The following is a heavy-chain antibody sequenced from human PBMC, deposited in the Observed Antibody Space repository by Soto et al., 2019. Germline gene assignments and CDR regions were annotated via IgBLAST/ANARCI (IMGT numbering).Heavy chain of an antibody. J-gene: IGHJ6*02. D-gene: IGHD3-10*01. Sequence: PGGSLALSFSVSVLPFSYFSMSWVRQAPGKGLEWVSAISGSGGITYYADSVKGRFTISRDNSKNTLFLQMNSLRAEDTAVYYCALLGRSGSGRPYYYGMDVWGQGTTVNVSS. V-gene: IGHV3-23*01. CDR2: ISGSGGIT. CDR1: VLPFSYFS. CDR3: ALLGRSGSGRPYYYGMDV.